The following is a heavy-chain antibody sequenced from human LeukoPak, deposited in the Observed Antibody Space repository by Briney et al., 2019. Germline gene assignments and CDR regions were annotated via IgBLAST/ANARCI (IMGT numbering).Heavy chain of an antibody. J-gene: IGHJ3*02. V-gene: IGHV1-18*01. CDR2: ISAYNGNT. CDR1: GYTFTRYG. CDR3: AINTDHYATFDI. Sequence: ASVKVSWKASGYTFTRYGISWVRQAPGQGLEWMGWISAYNGNTNYAQKLQGRVTMTTDTSTSTAYMELRSLRSDDTAVYYCAINTDHYATFDIWGQGTMVTVSS. D-gene: IGHD3-16*01.